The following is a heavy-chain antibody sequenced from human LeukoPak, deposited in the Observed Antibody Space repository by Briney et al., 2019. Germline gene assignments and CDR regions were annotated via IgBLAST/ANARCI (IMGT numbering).Heavy chain of an antibody. CDR3: AKSSAGITWFDP. D-gene: IGHD1-1*01. CDR1: GFSFSSFG. Sequence: GGSLRLSCAASGFSFSSFGMHWVRQAPGKGPEWVAFTRFDDSYKAYGDSVKGRFTISRDNSKNTLYLQMDSLRSDDTAVYYCAKSSAGITWFDPWGQGALVTVSS. CDR2: TRFDDSYK. V-gene: IGHV3-30*02. J-gene: IGHJ5*02.